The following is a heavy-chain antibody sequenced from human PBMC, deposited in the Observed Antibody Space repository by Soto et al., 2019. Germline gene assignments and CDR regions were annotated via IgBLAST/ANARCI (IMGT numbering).Heavy chain of an antibody. V-gene: IGHV1-69*13. CDR1: GGTFSSYA. Sequence: SVKVSCKASGGTFSSYAISWVRQAPGQGLDWMGGIIPIFGTANYAQKFQGRVTITADESTSTAYMELSSLRSEDTAVYYCARGTSNTSPFYYYYYGMDVWGQGTTVTVS. D-gene: IGHD2-8*01. J-gene: IGHJ6*02. CDR3: ARGTSNTSPFYYYYYGMDV. CDR2: IIPIFGTA.